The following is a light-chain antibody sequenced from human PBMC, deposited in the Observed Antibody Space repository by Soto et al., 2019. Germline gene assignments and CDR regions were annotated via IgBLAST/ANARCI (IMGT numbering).Light chain of an antibody. CDR1: SSDVVGYKY. J-gene: IGLJ2*01. CDR3: SSYARSQNFV. Sequence: QSALTQPPSASGPPGQSVTISCTGTSSDVVGYKYVAWYEQHPGKAPRLMIFEVIKRPSGVPDRFSGSKSGNTASLTISGLQTEDQDNYSGSSYARSQNFVFG. CDR2: EVI. V-gene: IGLV2-8*01.